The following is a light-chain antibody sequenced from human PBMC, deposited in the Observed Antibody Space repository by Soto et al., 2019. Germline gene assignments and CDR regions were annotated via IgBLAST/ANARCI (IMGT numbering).Light chain of an antibody. Sequence: DIQMTQSPSSVSAFVGDTVTLTCRASQAISSSLAWYQQKPGKAPNLLMFDASSLQSGVPSRFSGSGSGTDFTLTISGLQPEDCGTYYCQQAASFPITFGQGTRLDI. CDR2: DAS. V-gene: IGKV1-12*01. CDR1: QAISSS. CDR3: QQAASFPIT. J-gene: IGKJ5*01.